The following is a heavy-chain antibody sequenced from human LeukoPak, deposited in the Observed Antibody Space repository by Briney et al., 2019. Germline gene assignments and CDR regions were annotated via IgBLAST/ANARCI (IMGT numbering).Heavy chain of an antibody. CDR3: ARVPGYSGYFYGMDV. Sequence: GGSLRLSCAASGFTFSSFWMSWVRQAPGKGLEWVAIIKQDGSEKYYVDSVRGRFTISRDNAKNTLYLQMNSLTAEDTAVYYCARVPGYSGYFYGMDVWGQGTTVTVSS. J-gene: IGHJ6*02. CDR1: GFTFSSFW. CDR2: IKQDGSEK. V-gene: IGHV3-7*01. D-gene: IGHD5-12*01.